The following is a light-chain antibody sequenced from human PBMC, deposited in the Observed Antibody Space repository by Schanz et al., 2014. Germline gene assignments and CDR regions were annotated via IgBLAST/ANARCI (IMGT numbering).Light chain of an antibody. CDR2: DAS. V-gene: IGKV3D-15*01. Sequence: EIVLTQSPETLSVSPGERATLSCRASQSISINVAWYQQEPGQAPRLLIYDASNRATGIPARFSGSGSGTDFTLTISRLQPEDVAVYYCQQYYNTPFTFGPGTRVDIK. J-gene: IGKJ3*01. CDR1: QSISIN. CDR3: QQYYNTPFT.